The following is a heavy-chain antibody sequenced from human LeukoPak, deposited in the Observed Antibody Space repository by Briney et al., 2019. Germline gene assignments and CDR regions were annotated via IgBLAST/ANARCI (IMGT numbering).Heavy chain of an antibody. V-gene: IGHV1-69*04. Sequence: GASAKVSCKASGGNFSRYGITWVRQAPGQGLEWMGRIIPILGLANYAQKFQGRVAIIADKSTNTAYMELSSVTSEDTAVYYCVRDVSEGDAFEIWGQGTMVTVSS. D-gene: IGHD2-8*01. CDR2: IIPILGLA. J-gene: IGHJ3*02. CDR1: GGNFSRYG. CDR3: VRDVSEGDAFEI.